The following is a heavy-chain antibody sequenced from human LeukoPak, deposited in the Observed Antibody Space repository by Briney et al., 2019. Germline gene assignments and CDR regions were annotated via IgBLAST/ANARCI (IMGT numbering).Heavy chain of an antibody. J-gene: IGHJ4*02. CDR2: IYYSGST. CDR3: ARNIRYCGGDCYQTVFDY. D-gene: IGHD2-21*01. CDR1: GGSISSSSYY. Sequence: SETLSLTCTVSGGSISSSSYYWGWIRQPPGKGPEWIGSIYYSGSTYYNPSLKSRVTISVDTSKNQFSLKLSSVTAADTAVYYCARNIRYCGGDCYQTVFDYWGQGTLVTVSS. V-gene: IGHV4-39*01.